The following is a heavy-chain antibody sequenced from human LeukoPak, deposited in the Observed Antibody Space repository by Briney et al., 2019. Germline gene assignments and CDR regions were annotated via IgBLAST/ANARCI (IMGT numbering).Heavy chain of an antibody. Sequence: PSETLSLTCTVSGGSISSGGYYWSWIRQHPGKGLEWIVYIYYSGSTYYNPSLKSRVTISVDTSKNQFSLKLSSVTAADTAVYYCARVAGDSSGFYVDYWGQGTLVTVSS. CDR2: IYYSGST. D-gene: IGHD3-22*01. CDR3: ARVAGDSSGFYVDY. V-gene: IGHV4-31*03. CDR1: GGSISSGGYY. J-gene: IGHJ4*02.